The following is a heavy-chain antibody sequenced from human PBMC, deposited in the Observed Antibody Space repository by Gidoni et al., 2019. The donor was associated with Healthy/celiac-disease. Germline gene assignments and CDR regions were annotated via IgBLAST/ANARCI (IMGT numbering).Heavy chain of an antibody. J-gene: IGHJ4*02. CDR3: TMLDDLPFDY. D-gene: IGHD1-1*01. V-gene: IGHV3-15*01. CDR1: GFTFSNAG. CDR2: IKSKTDGGTT. Sequence: EVQLVESGGGLVKPGGSLRLSCAASGFTFSNAGRSWVRQAPGKGLEWVGRIKSKTDGGTTDYAAPVKGRFTISGDDSKNTLYLQMNSLNTEDTAVYYCTMLDDLPFDYWGQGTLVTVSS.